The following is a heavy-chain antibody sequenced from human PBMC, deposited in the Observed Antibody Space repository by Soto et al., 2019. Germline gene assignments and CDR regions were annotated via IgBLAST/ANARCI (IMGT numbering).Heavy chain of an antibody. Sequence: GGSLRLSCVVSGFTVSSSNYMSWVRQAPGKGLEWVSVIYSGGATYYADSVKGRFTISRDNSKNTLYLQMNSLRAEDTAVYYYVRNPGGVAVAGPFDYWGQGTLVTVSS. CDR3: VRNPGGVAVAGPFDY. CDR1: GFTVSSSNY. D-gene: IGHD6-19*01. V-gene: IGHV3-66*01. CDR2: IYSGGAT. J-gene: IGHJ4*02.